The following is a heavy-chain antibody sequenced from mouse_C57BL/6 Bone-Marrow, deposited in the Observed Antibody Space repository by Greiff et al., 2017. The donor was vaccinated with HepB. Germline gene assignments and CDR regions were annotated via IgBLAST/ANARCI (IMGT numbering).Heavy chain of an antibody. D-gene: IGHD1-1*01. CDR3: ARLRGSRGYYFDY. J-gene: IGHJ2*01. CDR1: GFTFSDYY. V-gene: IGHV5-12*01. CDR2: ISNGGGST. Sequence: DVKLVESGGGLVQPGGSLKLSCAASGFTFSDYYMYWVRQTPEKRLEWVAYISNGGGSTYYPDTVKGRFTISRDNAKNTLYLQMSRLKSEDTAMYYCARLRGSRGYYFDYWGQGTTLTVSS.